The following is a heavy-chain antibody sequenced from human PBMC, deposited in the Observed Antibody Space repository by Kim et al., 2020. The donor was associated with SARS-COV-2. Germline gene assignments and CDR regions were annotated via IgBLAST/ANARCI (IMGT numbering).Heavy chain of an antibody. J-gene: IGHJ5*02. CDR3: ARGTSAWRVDT. Sequence: SETLSLTCTVSGGSISSPYWSWIRRPPAAGLELLGYIYFTGSTNYNPSLKSRVTISVDTSKNQFFLKVTSVTAAATAVYYCARGTSAWRVDTWGQGTLVIVSS. D-gene: IGHD6-19*01. CDR1: GGSISSPY. CDR2: IYFTGST. V-gene: IGHV4-59*11.